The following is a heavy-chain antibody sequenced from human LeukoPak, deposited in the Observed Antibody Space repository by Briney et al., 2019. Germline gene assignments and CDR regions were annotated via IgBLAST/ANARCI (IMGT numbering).Heavy chain of an antibody. Sequence: GGSLRLSCAASGFTFSSYAMSWVRQAPGKGLEWVSAISGSGGSTYYADSVKGRFTISRDNSKNTLYLQMNSLRAEDTAVYFCARDLSAGDYTFDIWGQGTMVTVSS. J-gene: IGHJ3*02. D-gene: IGHD4-11*01. CDR1: GFTFSSYA. V-gene: IGHV3-23*01. CDR3: ARDLSAGDYTFDI. CDR2: ISGSGGST.